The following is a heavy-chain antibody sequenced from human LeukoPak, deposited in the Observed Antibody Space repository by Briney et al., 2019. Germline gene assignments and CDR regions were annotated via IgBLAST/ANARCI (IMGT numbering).Heavy chain of an antibody. CDR1: GFTFDDYA. CDR3: AKKQLAGAFDI. Sequence: PGGSLRLSCAASGFTFDDYAMHWVRQAPGKGLEWVSGISWNSGSIGYADSVKGRFTISRDNAKNSLYLQMNSLRAEDTALYYCAKKQLAGAFDIWGQGTTVTVSS. V-gene: IGHV3-9*01. D-gene: IGHD6-6*01. CDR2: ISWNSGSI. J-gene: IGHJ3*02.